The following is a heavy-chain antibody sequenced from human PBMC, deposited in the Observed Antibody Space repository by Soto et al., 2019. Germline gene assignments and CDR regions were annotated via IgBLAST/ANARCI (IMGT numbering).Heavy chain of an antibody. CDR2: IYYSGST. J-gene: IGHJ6*02. CDR3: ARDRFVSDFWRGAFYGIDV. Sequence: SETLSLTCTVSGGSISSYYWSWIRQPPGKGLEWIGYIYYSGSTNYNPSLKSRVTISVDTSKNQFSLKLSSVTAADTAAYYCARDRFVSDFWRGAFYGIDVWGHGTTVPVSS. D-gene: IGHD3-3*01. V-gene: IGHV4-59*01. CDR1: GGSISSYY.